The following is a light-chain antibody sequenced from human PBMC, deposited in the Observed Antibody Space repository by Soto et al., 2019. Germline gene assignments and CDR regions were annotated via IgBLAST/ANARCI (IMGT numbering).Light chain of an antibody. V-gene: IGKV3-20*01. CDR3: QQYGSSPWT. CDR2: AAS. Sequence: EIVLTQSPGTLSLSPGERATLSCRASQSVSSSYLAWYQQKPGQAPRLLIYAASSSATGLPDRFSGRGSGTDFTLTISRLEAEDLAMYYCQQYGSSPWTFGQGTKVEIK. CDR1: QSVSSSY. J-gene: IGKJ1*01.